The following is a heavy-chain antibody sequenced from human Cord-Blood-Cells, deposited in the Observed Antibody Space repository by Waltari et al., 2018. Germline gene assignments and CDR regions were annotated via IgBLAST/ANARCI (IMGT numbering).Heavy chain of an antibody. D-gene: IGHD4-17*01. CDR3: ARVDKTTVTTDY. CDR1: GYTFTGYY. CDR2: INPNSGGT. Sequence: QVQLVQSGAEVKKPGASVKVSCKASGYTFTGYYMHWVRQAPGQGLEWMGWINPNSGGTNYAQKVQGRVTMTRDTSISTAYMELSRLRSDDTAVYYCARVDKTTVTTDYWGQGTLVTVSS. J-gene: IGHJ4*02. V-gene: IGHV1-2*02.